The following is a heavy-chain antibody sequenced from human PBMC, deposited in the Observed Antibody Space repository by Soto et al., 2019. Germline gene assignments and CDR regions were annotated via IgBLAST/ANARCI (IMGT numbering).Heavy chain of an antibody. CDR1: GFTFSDYY. Sequence: GGSLRFSCAASGFTFSDYYMSWTPQAPGKGLEWVSYISSSGRTIYYADSVKGRFTISRDNAKNSLYLQMNSLRAEDTAVYYCARDSGVWYSSSWYSFYGMDVWGQGTTVTVSS. CDR3: ARDSGVWYSSSWYSFYGMDV. CDR2: ISSSGRTI. D-gene: IGHD6-13*01. V-gene: IGHV3-11*01. J-gene: IGHJ6*02.